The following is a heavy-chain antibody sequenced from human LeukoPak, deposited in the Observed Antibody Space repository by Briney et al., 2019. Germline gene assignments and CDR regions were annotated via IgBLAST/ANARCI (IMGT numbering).Heavy chain of an antibody. CDR3: ARGTYNWNYLSFDY. J-gene: IGHJ4*02. Sequence: SETLSLTCAVYGGSFSGYYWSWIRQPPGKGLEWIGEINHSGSTNYNPSLKSRVTISVDTSKNQFSLHLSSVTAADTAMYYCARGTYNWNYLSFDYWGQGTLVTVSS. CDR1: GGSFSGYY. D-gene: IGHD1-7*01. V-gene: IGHV4-34*01. CDR2: INHSGST.